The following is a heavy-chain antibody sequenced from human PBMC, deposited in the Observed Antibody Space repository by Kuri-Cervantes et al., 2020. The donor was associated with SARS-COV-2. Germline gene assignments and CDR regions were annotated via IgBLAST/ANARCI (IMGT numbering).Heavy chain of an antibody. J-gene: IGHJ6*03. Sequence: GGSLKISCAASGFTFSSYSMNWVRQAPGKAREWISSISGSGSYIYYADSLKGRFTISRDTAKNSLSLYMNSLRGEDTAVYYCARVAGEGPIYYYYMDVWGKGTTVTVSS. V-gene: IGHV3-21*06. CDR1: GFTFSSYS. CDR2: ISGSGSYI. CDR3: ARVAGEGPIYYYYMDV.